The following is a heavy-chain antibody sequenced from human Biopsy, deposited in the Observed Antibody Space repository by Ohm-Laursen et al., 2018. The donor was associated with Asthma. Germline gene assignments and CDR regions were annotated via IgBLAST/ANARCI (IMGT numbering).Heavy chain of an antibody. CDR1: GGSMTPTSHY. D-gene: IGHD3-3*01. V-gene: IGHV4-39*01. J-gene: IGHJ6*02. CDR3: ARRITIFGVVQKDHGMDA. Sequence: GTLSLTCSVSGGSMTPTSHYWDWIRQAPGKGLEWIGYISYGGKTYYNPSLKNRVAISRDTSKYQFSLRLTSVAAADTAVYFCARRITIFGVVQKDHGMDAWGQGTTVIVSS. CDR2: ISYGGKT.